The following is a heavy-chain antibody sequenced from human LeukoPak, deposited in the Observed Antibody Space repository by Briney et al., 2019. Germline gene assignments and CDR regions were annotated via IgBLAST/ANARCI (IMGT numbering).Heavy chain of an antibody. D-gene: IGHD4-23*01. J-gene: IGHJ5*02. V-gene: IGHV1-2*02. CDR3: TRGVHGGGNCFDP. CDR2: INPNSGGT. CDR1: GYTFTGHY. Sequence: ASVKVSCKASGYTFTGHYMHWVRQAPGQGLEWMGWINPNSGGTNYAQKFQGRVTMTRDTSISTAYMELSGLISDDTAVYYCTRGVHGGGNCFDPWGQGALVTVSS.